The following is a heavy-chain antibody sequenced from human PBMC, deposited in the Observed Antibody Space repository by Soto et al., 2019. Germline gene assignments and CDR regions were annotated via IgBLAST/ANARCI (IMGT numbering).Heavy chain of an antibody. CDR3: DREGAMITFGAVIVPVSFDI. V-gene: IGHV4-30-4*01. CDR2: IYYSGST. J-gene: IGHJ3*02. Sequence: PSETLSLTCTVSGGSISSGDYYWSWIRQPPGKGLEWIGYIYYSGSTYYNPSLKSRVTISVDTSKNQFSLKLSSVTAADTAVYYCDREGAMITFGAVIVPVSFDIWGQGTMVTVS. CDR1: GGSISSGDYY. D-gene: IGHD3-16*02.